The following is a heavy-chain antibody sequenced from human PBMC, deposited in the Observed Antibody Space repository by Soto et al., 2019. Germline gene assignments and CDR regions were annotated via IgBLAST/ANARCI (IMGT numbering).Heavy chain of an antibody. J-gene: IGHJ3*02. D-gene: IGHD3-22*01. CDR1: GYTFTGYY. Sequence: ASVKVSCKASGYTFTGYYMHWVRQAPGQGLEWMGWINPNSGGTNYAQKFQGWVTMTRDTSISTAYMELSRLRSDDTAVYYCARDQTPRYYCDPRPGAFDIWGQGTMVTVSS. V-gene: IGHV1-2*04. CDR2: INPNSGGT. CDR3: ARDQTPRYYCDPRPGAFDI.